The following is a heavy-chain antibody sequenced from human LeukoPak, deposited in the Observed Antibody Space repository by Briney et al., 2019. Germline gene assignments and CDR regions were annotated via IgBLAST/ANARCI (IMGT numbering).Heavy chain of an antibody. J-gene: IGHJ4*02. CDR3: VRDSRFYDVSDPKYHLDY. D-gene: IGHD2/OR15-2a*01. CDR1: GFTFSSYW. Sequence: GGSLRLSCAASGFTFSSYWMSWVRQAPGKGLEWVANIKEDGSEKFHVGSVRGRFTISRDNAKNSLYLQMNSLRAEDTAVYYCVRDSRFYDVSDPKYHLDYWGQGTLVTVSS. V-gene: IGHV3-7*01. CDR2: IKEDGSEK.